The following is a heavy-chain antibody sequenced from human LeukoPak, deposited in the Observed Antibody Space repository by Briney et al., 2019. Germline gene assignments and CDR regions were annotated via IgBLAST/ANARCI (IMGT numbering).Heavy chain of an antibody. CDR3: ARARLAYDYVWGSSYYFDY. Sequence: SETLSLTCTVSGGSISRYYWSWIRQPPGKGLEWIGYIYHSGSTYYNPSLKSRVTISVDRSKNQFSLKLSSVTAADTAVYYCARARLAYDYVWGSSYYFDYWGQGTLVTVSS. D-gene: IGHD3-16*01. J-gene: IGHJ4*02. CDR2: IYHSGST. V-gene: IGHV4-59*12. CDR1: GGSISRYY.